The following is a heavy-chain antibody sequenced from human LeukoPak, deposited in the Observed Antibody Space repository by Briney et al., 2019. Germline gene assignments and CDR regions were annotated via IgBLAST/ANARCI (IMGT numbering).Heavy chain of an antibody. V-gene: IGHV3-7*01. CDR1: GFTFSDYW. CDR2: IKQDGSDK. Sequence: GGSLRLSCAASGFTFSDYWMGCVRQAPGKGLEWGANIKQDGSDKYYVDSLKGRFTISRDNAKNSLFLQMNSLSAEDTAVYYCARDPGGNYFDYWGQGTLVTVSS. D-gene: IGHD4-23*01. CDR3: ARDPGGNYFDY. J-gene: IGHJ4*02.